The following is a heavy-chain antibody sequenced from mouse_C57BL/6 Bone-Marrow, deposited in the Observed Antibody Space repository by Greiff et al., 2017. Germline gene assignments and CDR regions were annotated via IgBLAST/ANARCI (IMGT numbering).Heavy chain of an antibody. D-gene: IGHD1-1*01. CDR3: ARGGSSPFAY. Sequence: QSGPGLVKPSQSLSLTCSVTGYSITGGYYWNWIRQFPGNKLEWMGYISYDGSNKYNPSLKNRISITRATSKNQFFLKLNSVTTEDTATYYCARGGSSPFAYWGQGTLVTVSA. CDR2: ISYDGSN. CDR1: GYSITGGYY. J-gene: IGHJ3*01. V-gene: IGHV3-6*01.